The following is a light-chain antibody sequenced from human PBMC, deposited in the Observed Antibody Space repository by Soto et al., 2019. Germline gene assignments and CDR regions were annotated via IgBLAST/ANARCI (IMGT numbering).Light chain of an antibody. CDR1: NIGSKS. CDR2: DDS. CDR3: QLWDSSSDQWV. J-gene: IGLJ3*02. V-gene: IGLV3-21*02. Sequence: SYELTQPPSVSVAPGQTASITCGGDNIGSKSVHWYQQKPGQAPVLVVHDDSDRPSGIPERFSGSNSENTATLTISRVEAGDEADYYCQLWDSSSDQWVFGGRTKLTVL.